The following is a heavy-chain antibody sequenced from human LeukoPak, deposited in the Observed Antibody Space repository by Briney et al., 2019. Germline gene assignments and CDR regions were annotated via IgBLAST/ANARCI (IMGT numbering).Heavy chain of an antibody. CDR1: GGSISNYY. V-gene: IGHV4-4*07. CDR3: ARTPLRTQYFDY. D-gene: IGHD5-12*01. J-gene: IGHJ4*02. Sequence: PSETLSLTCTVSGGSISNYYWSWIRQPAGKGLEWIGRIYTSGSINYNPSLKSRVTMSVDTSMNQFSLTLSSVTAADTAVYYCARTPLRTQYFDYWGQGTLVTVSS. CDR2: IYTSGSI.